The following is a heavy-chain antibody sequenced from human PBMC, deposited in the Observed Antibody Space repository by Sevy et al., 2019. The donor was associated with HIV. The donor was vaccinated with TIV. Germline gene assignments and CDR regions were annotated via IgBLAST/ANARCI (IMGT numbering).Heavy chain of an antibody. CDR1: GGSISSYY. J-gene: IGHJ4*02. D-gene: IGHD3-22*01. Sequence: SETLSLTCTVSGGSISSYYWSWIRQPPGKGLEWIGYIYYSGSTNYNPSLKSRVIISVDTSKNQFSLKLSSVTAADTAVYYCAKGGYAAEWSELNYWGQGTLVTVSS. V-gene: IGHV4-59*01. CDR2: IYYSGST. CDR3: AKGGYAAEWSELNY.